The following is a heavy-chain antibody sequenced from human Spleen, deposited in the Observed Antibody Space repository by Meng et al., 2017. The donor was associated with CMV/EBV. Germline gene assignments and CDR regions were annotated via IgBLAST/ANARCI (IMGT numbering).Heavy chain of an antibody. D-gene: IGHD5-24*01. J-gene: IGHJ6*02. CDR2: ISYDGSNK. V-gene: IGHV3-30*04. CDR3: ARDVERYYFYYGMVV. Sequence: LSLTCGASGFTFSSYAMYWVRQAPGKGLEWVAVISYDGSNKFYADSVKGRFTISRDNSKNTVFLQMNSLRTDDTALYSCARDVERYYFYYGMVVWGQGTTVTVSS. CDR1: GFTFSSYA.